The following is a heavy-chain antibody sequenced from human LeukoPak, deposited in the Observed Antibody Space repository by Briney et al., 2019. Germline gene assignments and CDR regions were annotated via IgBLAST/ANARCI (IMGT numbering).Heavy chain of an antibody. D-gene: IGHD3-10*01. CDR1: GGTFSSYA. CDR2: IIPIFGTA. V-gene: IGHV1-69*05. CDR3: AAYGSGSYLSPFDY. Sequence: PVASVKVSCKASGGTFSSYAISWVRQAPGQGLEWMGGIIPIFGTASYAQKFQGRVTITTDESTSTAYMELSSLRSEDTAVYYCAAYGSGSYLSPFDYWGQGTLVTVSS. J-gene: IGHJ4*02.